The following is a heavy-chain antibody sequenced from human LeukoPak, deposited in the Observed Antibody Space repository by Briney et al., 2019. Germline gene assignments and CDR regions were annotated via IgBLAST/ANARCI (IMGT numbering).Heavy chain of an antibody. D-gene: IGHD4-17*01. CDR3: ARGWAYGDSFFDY. V-gene: IGHV1-24*01. Sequence: ASVKVSCKVSGYTLTELSMHWVRQAPGKGLEWMGGFDPEDGETIYAQKFQGRVTITRDTSASTAYMELSSLRSEDMAVYYCARGWAYGDSFFDYWGQGTLVTVSS. CDR2: FDPEDGET. J-gene: IGHJ4*02. CDR1: GYTLTELS.